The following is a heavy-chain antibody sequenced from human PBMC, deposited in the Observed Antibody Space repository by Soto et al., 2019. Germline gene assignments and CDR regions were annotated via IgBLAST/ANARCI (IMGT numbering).Heavy chain of an antibody. V-gene: IGHV3-33*01. CDR3: AREGVGYCTNGVCRPSDPLSWFDP. CDR1: GFTFSSYG. Sequence: PGESLKISCAASGFTFSSYGMHWVRQAPGKGLEWVAVIWYDGSNKYYADSVKGRFTISRDNSKNTLYLQMNSLRAEDTAVYYCAREGVGYCTNGVCRPSDPLSWFDPWGQGTLVTVSS. CDR2: IWYDGSNK. D-gene: IGHD2-8*01. J-gene: IGHJ5*02.